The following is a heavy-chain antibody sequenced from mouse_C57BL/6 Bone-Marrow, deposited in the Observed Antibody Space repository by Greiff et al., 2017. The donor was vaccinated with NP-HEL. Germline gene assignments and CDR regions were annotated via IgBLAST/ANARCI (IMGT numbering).Heavy chain of an antibody. Sequence: LEESGPELVKPGASVKISCKASGYAFSSSWMNWVKQRPGKGLEWIGRIYPGDGDTNYNGKFKGKATLTADKSSSTAYMQLSSLTSEDSAVYFCARDITTVVDYWGQGTTLTVSS. CDR1: GYAFSSSW. V-gene: IGHV1-82*01. J-gene: IGHJ2*01. D-gene: IGHD1-1*01. CDR2: IYPGDGDT. CDR3: ARDITTVVDY.